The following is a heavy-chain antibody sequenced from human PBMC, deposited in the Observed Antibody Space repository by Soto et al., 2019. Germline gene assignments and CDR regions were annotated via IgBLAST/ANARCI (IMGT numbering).Heavy chain of an antibody. D-gene: IGHD4-17*01. V-gene: IGHV3-7*01. CDR3: ARHPQRDYGGNSGFFAY. Sequence: EVQLVASGGGLVQPGGSLRLSCAASGFSFSSYWMSWVLQAPGKRLDWVAVLKGDGSERYYVYPVKGRFTISRDNDKASLYLQMNSLRDYDTAVYHGARHPQRDYGGNSGFFAYWGQGTPVTVSS. J-gene: IGHJ4*02. CDR1: GFSFSSYW. CDR2: LKGDGSER.